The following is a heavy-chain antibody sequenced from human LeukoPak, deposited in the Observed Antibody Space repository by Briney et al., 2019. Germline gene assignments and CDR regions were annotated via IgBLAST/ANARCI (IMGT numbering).Heavy chain of an antibody. J-gene: IGHJ4*02. V-gene: IGHV3-21*01. CDR2: ISSSSSYI. CDR1: GFTFSSYS. CDR3: ASNHYYDSSGYYREHYYFDY. Sequence: PGGSLRLSCAASGFTFSSYSMNWVRQAPGKGLEWVSSISSSSSYIYYADSVKGRFTISRDNAKNSLYLQMNSLRAEDTAVYDCASNHYYDSSGYYREHYYFDYWGQGTLVTVSS. D-gene: IGHD3-22*01.